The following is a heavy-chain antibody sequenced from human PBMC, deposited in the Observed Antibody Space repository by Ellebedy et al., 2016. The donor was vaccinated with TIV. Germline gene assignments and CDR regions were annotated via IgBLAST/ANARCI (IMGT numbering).Heavy chain of an antibody. Sequence: GESLKISXAASGFTFSTYWMSWVRQAPGERLEWVANIKQDGSEKYYVESVKDRFTISRDNAKNSLYLEMNSLRAEDTALYYCARDKITGDSWCDRWGQGTLVTVSS. CDR2: IKQDGSEK. V-gene: IGHV3-7*03. CDR3: ARDKITGDSWCDR. CDR1: GFTFSTYW. D-gene: IGHD3-16*01. J-gene: IGHJ5*02.